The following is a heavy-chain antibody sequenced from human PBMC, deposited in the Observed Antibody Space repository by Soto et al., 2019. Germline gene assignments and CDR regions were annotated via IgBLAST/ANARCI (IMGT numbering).Heavy chain of an antibody. CDR2: MSDDGSKK. CDR3: AKELRETGGYYFDC. V-gene: IGHV3-30*18. Sequence: QVQLVESGGGVVQPGRSLRLSCAASGFSFSKYGMHWVRQAPGKGLEWVAEMSDDGSKKYYGDSVKGRFTISRDNSKNTLYLLMDSLRPEGTAMYYCAKELRETGGYYFDCRGQGTLVTVSS. CDR1: GFSFSKYG. J-gene: IGHJ4*02. D-gene: IGHD3-16*01.